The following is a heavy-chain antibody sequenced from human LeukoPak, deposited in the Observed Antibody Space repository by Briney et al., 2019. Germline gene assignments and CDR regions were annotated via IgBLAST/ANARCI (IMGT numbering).Heavy chain of an antibody. CDR2: FSGSGSST. Sequence: PGGSLRLSCAASGFTFSSYAMSWVRQAPGKGLEWVSAFSGSGSSTFYADSVRGRFTISRDNSKDTLYLQMNSLRAEDTAVYYCARDWYDYWGQGTLVTVSS. V-gene: IGHV3-23*01. J-gene: IGHJ4*02. CDR3: ARDWYDY. D-gene: IGHD6-13*01. CDR1: GFTFSSYA.